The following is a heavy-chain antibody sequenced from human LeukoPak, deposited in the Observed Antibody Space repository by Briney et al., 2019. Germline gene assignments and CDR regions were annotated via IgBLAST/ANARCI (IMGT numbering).Heavy chain of an antibody. J-gene: IGHJ4*02. CDR2: INPNGGST. CDR1: GYRFTDYY. CDR3: ARTSDYYNYFFDY. D-gene: IGHD4-11*01. V-gene: IGHV1-2*02. Sequence: GASVKVSCKASGYRFTDYYVHWVRQAPGQGLEWMAWINPNGGSTNYAQKFQGRVTMTRDTSISTADMELSNLSSDDTAVYYCARTSDYYNYFFDYWGQGTPVTVSS.